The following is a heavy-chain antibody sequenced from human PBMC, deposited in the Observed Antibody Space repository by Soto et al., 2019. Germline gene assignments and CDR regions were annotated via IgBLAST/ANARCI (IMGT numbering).Heavy chain of an antibody. J-gene: IGHJ6*02. V-gene: IGHV1-18*01. Sequence: ASVKVSCKASGYTFTSYGISWVRQAPGQGLEWMGWISAYNGNTNYAQKLQGRVTMTTDTSTSTAYMELRSLRSDDTAVYYCARDAGMVRGVSMYYYYGMDVWGQGTTVTVYS. CDR2: ISAYNGNT. CDR3: ARDAGMVRGVSMYYYYGMDV. CDR1: GYTFTSYG. D-gene: IGHD3-10*01.